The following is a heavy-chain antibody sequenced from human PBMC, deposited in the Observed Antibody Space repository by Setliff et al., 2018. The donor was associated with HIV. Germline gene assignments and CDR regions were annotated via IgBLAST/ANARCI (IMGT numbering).Heavy chain of an antibody. CDR2: INHTGNT. CDR3: ARQVGSQYSYWAYYFDS. V-gene: IGHV4-34*01. Sequence: PSETLSLTCAVYGGSFSGYHWNWIRQFPGKGLEWIGEINHTGNTQYNPSLKSRVTISLDTSTNRFSLKLNSVTAADTAIYYCARQVGSQYSYWAYYFDSWGQGALVTVSS. J-gene: IGHJ4*02. D-gene: IGHD5-18*01. CDR1: GGSFSGYH.